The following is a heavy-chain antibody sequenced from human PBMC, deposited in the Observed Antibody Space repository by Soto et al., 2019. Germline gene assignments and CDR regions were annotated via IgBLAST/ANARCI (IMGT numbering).Heavy chain of an antibody. J-gene: IGHJ4*02. CDR3: ARHYANGWLAFDY. Sequence: QVHLQESGPGLVKPSETLSLSCTVSGGSVNSGSYYWTWIRQPPGKGLEWLGHIYYRGSTNYNPSLKSRLTVAVDSSKNQFFLKLSSVTAADTAVYFCARHYANGWLAFDYWGQGTLVTVSS. CDR1: GGSVNSGSYY. V-gene: IGHV4-61*01. D-gene: IGHD2-2*01. CDR2: IYYRGST.